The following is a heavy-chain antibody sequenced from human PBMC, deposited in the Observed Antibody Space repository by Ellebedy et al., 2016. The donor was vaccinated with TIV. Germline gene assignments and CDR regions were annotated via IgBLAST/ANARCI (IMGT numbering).Heavy chain of an antibody. D-gene: IGHD5-12*01. V-gene: IGHV3-9*01. Sequence: GGSLRLXXAASGFTFDDYAMHWVRQAPGKGLEWVSGITWNGGSMGYADSVKGRFTISRDNAKNSLFLQLNNLRPEDTAFYYCAKDVNWGYSGNDSPLGPDYFDYWGQGTLVTVSS. CDR2: ITWNGGSM. CDR1: GFTFDDYA. J-gene: IGHJ4*02. CDR3: AKDVNWGYSGNDSPLGPDYFDY.